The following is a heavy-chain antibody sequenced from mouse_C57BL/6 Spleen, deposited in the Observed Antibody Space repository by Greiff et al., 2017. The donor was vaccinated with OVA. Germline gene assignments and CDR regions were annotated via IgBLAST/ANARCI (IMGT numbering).Heavy chain of an antibody. CDR3: ARTLTNYAMDY. D-gene: IGHD1-1*01. Sequence: EVKLVESGGGLVKPGGSLKLSCAASGFTFSDYGMHWVRQAPEKGLEWVAYISSGSSTIYYADTVKGRFTISRDNAKNTLFLQMTSLRSEDTAMYYCARTLTNYAMDYWGQGTSVTVSS. J-gene: IGHJ4*01. CDR1: GFTFSDYG. V-gene: IGHV5-17*01. CDR2: ISSGSSTI.